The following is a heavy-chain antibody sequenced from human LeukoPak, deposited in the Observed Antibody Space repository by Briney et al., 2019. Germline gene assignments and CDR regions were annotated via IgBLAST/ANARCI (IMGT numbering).Heavy chain of an antibody. CDR3: AKVHCSSTSCLYYFDY. V-gene: IGHV3-23*01. CDR2: ISGSGGST. D-gene: IGHD2-2*01. Sequence: PGGPLRLSCAASGFTFSSYAMSWVRQAPGKGLEWVSAISGSGGSTYYADSVKGRFTISRDNSKNTLYLQMNSLRAEDTAVYYCAKVHCSSTSCLYYFDYWGQGTLVTVSS. J-gene: IGHJ4*02. CDR1: GFTFSSYA.